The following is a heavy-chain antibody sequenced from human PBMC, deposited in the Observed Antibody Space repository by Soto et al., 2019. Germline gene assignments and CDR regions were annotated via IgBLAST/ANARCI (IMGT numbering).Heavy chain of an antibody. CDR1: GYTFTSYG. D-gene: IGHD2-15*01. V-gene: IGHV1-18*01. CDR2: ISTYNGNT. CDR3: ARGGGTAFYEYYFDY. J-gene: IGHJ4*02. Sequence: ASVKVSCKASGYTFTSYGISWVRQAPGQGPEWMGRISTYNGNTNYVQKLQGRVTMTTDTSTNTAYMELRSLRYDDTAVYFCARGGGTAFYEYYFDYWGQGTPVTVSS.